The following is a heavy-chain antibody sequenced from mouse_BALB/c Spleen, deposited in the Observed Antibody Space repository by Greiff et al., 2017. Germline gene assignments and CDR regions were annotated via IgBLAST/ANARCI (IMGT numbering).Heavy chain of an antibody. D-gene: IGHD2-4*01. V-gene: IGHV5-9-4*01. CDR2: ISSGGSYT. Sequence: EVKLMESGGGLVKPGGSLKLSCAASGFTFSSYAMSWVRQSPEKRLEWVAEISSGGSYTYYPDTVTGRFTISRDNAKNTLYLEMSSLRSEDTAMYYCARSTMITTRSYAMDYWGQGTSVTVSS. CDR3: ARSTMITTRSYAMDY. J-gene: IGHJ4*01. CDR1: GFTFSSYA.